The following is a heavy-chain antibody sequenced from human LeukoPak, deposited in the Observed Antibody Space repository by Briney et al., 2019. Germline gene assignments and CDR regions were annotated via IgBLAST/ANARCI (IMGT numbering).Heavy chain of an antibody. CDR2: INHSGST. D-gene: IGHD1-26*01. V-gene: IGHV4-34*01. CDR1: GGSFSGYY. J-gene: IGHJ4*02. CDR3: ARGGGSYYV. Sequence: SETLSLTCAVYGGSFSGYYWSWIRQPPGKGLEWIGVINHSGSTNYNPSLKSRVTISVDTSKNQFSLKLSSVTAADTAVYYCARGGGSYYVWGQGTLVTVSS.